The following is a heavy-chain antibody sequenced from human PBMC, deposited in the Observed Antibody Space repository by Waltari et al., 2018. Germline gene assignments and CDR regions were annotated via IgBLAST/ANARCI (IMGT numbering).Heavy chain of an antibody. J-gene: IGHJ5*02. D-gene: IGHD6-19*01. V-gene: IGHV1-18*01. Sequence: QVQLVQSGAEVKKTGASVKVSCKASGYTFTSDGISGVRQAPGQGLEWMGWISAYNGNTNYAQKLQGRVTMTTDTSTSTAYMELRSLRSDDTAVYYCAQTEGKSSGWGDYDWFDPWGQGTLVTVSS. CDR2: ISAYNGNT. CDR1: GYTFTSDG. CDR3: AQTEGKSSGWGDYDWFDP.